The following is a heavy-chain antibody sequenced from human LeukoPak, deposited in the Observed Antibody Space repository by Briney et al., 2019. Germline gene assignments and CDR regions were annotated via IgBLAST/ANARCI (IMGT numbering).Heavy chain of an antibody. Sequence: PGGSLRLSCAASGFTFSSYWMSWVRQAPGKGLEWVANIKQDGSEKYYVDSVKGRFTISRDSAKNSLYLQMNSLRAEDTAVYYCAREERYFDWLLRNNVDYWGQGTLVTVSS. V-gene: IGHV3-7*01. CDR2: IKQDGSEK. D-gene: IGHD3-9*01. J-gene: IGHJ4*02. CDR1: GFTFSSYW. CDR3: AREERYFDWLLRNNVDY.